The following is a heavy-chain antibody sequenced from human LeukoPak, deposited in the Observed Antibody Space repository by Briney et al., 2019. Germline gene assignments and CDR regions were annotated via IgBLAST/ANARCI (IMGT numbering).Heavy chain of an antibody. CDR1: GGSISIYR. CDR3: ARPFRSGSRGFDY. V-gene: IGHV4-4*07. J-gene: IGHJ4*02. Sequence: SETLSLTCTLSGGSISIYRWSWIRQPAGKGLEWMGRIDTSGNTNYNPSLNGRVTMSVDTSKTQFYLNLSSVTAADTAVYYCARPFRSGSRGFDYWGQGTLVTVSS. CDR2: IDTSGNT. D-gene: IGHD2-15*01.